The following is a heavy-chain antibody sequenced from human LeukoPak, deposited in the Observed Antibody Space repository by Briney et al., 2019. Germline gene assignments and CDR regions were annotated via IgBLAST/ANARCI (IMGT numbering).Heavy chain of an antibody. V-gene: IGHV4-4*02. CDR3: ARRAQLYRGYSGYDKGGFDY. J-gene: IGHJ4*02. D-gene: IGHD5-12*01. CDR2: TYHSGST. Sequence: SETLSLTCVVSGDSLSSSHWCSWVRPPPGKGLEWIGETYHSGSTNYNPSLKSRVTISVDKSKNQFSLKLISVTAADTAMYYCARRAQLYRGYSGYDKGGFDYWGQGTLVTVSS. CDR1: GDSLSSSHW.